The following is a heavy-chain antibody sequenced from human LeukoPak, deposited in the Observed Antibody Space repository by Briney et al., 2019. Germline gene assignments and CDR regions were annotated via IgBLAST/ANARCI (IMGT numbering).Heavy chain of an antibody. CDR1: GGSISNYY. D-gene: IGHD3-16*01. V-gene: IGHV4-59*08. CDR2: IYYSGST. CDR3: VRHGPRAVYYFDS. J-gene: IGHJ4*02. Sequence: SETLSLTCTVSGGSISNYYWSWIRQPPGKGLEWIGYIYYSGSTKYTLSLKSRVAISVDTSKNQFSLKLSSVTAADTAMYYCVRHGPRAVYYFDSWGQGLLVTVSS.